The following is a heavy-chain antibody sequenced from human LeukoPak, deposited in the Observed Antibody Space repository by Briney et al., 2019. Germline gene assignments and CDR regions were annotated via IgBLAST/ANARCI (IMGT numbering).Heavy chain of an antibody. CDR3: ARDYDSSGYLNWFDP. Sequence: SETLSLTCAVYGGSFSGYYWSWIRQPPGKGLEWIGEINHSGSTNYNPSLKSRVTISVDTSKNQFSLKLSSVTAADTAVYYCARDYDSSGYLNWFDPWGQGTLVTVSS. CDR2: INHSGST. V-gene: IGHV4-34*01. D-gene: IGHD3-22*01. J-gene: IGHJ5*02. CDR1: GGSFSGYY.